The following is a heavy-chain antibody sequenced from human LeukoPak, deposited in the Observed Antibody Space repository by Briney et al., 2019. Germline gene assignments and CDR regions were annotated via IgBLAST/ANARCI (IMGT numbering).Heavy chain of an antibody. J-gene: IGHJ4*02. V-gene: IGHV3-30*02. D-gene: IGHD3-10*01. CDR2: IRYDGSNK. CDR3: AKDIITMVRGAMGSDY. CDR1: GFTFSSYG. Sequence: GGSLRLSCAASGFTFSSYGMHWVRQAPGKGLEWVAFIRYDGSNKYYADSVKGRFTISRDNSKNTLYLQMNSLRAEDTAVYYCAKDIITMVRGAMGSDYWGQGTLVTASS.